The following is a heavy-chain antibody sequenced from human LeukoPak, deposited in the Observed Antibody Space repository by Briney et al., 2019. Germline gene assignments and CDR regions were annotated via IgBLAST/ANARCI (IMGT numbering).Heavy chain of an antibody. CDR1: GFTLSYCS. D-gene: IGHD2-21*01. CDR3: ARGLRGTVGVDY. V-gene: IGHV3-7*04. J-gene: IGHJ4*02. CDR2: IKEDGSEQ. Sequence: PGGSLRLSCAASGFTLSYCSMNWVRQAPGKGLEWVANIKEDGSEQHHVDSVKGRFTISRDNAKNSLFLQMNSLTAEDTAVYFCARGLRGTVGVDYWGQGTLVTVSS.